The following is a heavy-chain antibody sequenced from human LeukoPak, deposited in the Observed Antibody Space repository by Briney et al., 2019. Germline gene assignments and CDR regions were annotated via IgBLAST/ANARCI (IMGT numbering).Heavy chain of an antibody. CDR2: INPNDGDT. J-gene: IGHJ4*02. CDR1: GYTFTDYY. Sequence: ASVKVSCKASGYTFTDYYMHWVRQAPGQGFEWMGWINPNDGDTNYAQKFQGRVTMTGDTSISTAHMEVSRLRSDDTAVYYCARANFLYCSSSTCLFDYWGQGTLVTVSS. D-gene: IGHD2-2*01. V-gene: IGHV1-2*02. CDR3: ARANFLYCSSSTCLFDY.